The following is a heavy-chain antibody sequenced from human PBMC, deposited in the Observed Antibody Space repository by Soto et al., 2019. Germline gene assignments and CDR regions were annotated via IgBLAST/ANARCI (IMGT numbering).Heavy chain of an antibody. Sequence: QVHLEQSGAEVKKPGSSVKVSCKASGGTFRTAAVSWVRQAPGQGLEWLGGIMPVFRTPDYAQKFQGRVTIPADESTSTAYMELSGLRSDDTAVYYCARDNDRPQLGGNYYYILDVWGQGTTMTVSS. V-gene: IGHV1-69*12. CDR1: GGTFRTAA. D-gene: IGHD2-8*01. CDR2: IMPVFRTP. CDR3: ARDNDRPQLGGNYYYILDV. J-gene: IGHJ6*02.